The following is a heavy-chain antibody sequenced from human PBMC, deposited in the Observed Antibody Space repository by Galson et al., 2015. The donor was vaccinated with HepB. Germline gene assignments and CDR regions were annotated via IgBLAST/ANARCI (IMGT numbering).Heavy chain of an antibody. Sequence: SLRLSCAASGFTFSGYGMHWVRRAPGKGLEWVAVIWYDGSNRYYADSVKGRFTISRDNSRNTLYLQMNSLRAEDTAVYYCARRVDTAMGEPLHFWGPGTMVTVSS. J-gene: IGHJ3*01. CDR1: GFTFSGYG. V-gene: IGHV3-33*08. CDR2: IWYDGSNR. CDR3: ARRVDTAMGEPLHF. D-gene: IGHD5-18*01.